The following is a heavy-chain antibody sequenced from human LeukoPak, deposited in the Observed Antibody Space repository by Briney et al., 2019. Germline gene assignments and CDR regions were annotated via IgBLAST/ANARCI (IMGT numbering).Heavy chain of an antibody. V-gene: IGHV3-7*01. J-gene: IGHJ4*02. Sequence: PGGSLRLSCAASGFTFSSYWMSWVCQAPGKGLEWVANIKQDGSEKYYVDSVKGRFTISRDNAKNSLYLQMNSLRAEDTAVYYCARENIVATILYGDDHYFDYWGQGTLVTVSS. CDR1: GFTFSSYW. D-gene: IGHD5-12*01. CDR3: ARENIVATILYGDDHYFDY. CDR2: IKQDGSEK.